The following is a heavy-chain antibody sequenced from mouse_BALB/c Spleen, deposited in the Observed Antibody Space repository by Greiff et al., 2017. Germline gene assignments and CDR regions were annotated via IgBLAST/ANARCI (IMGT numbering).Heavy chain of an antibody. CDR1: GYSITSGYY. CDR3: ASYYYGYVYAMDY. CDR2: ISYDGSN. D-gene: IGHD1-2*01. Sequence: EVKLQESGPGLVKPSQSLSLTCSVTGYSITSGYYWNWIRQFPGNKLEWMGYISYDGSNNYNPSLKNRISITRDTSKNQFFLKLNSVTTEDTATDYCASYYYGYVYAMDYWGQGTSVTVSS. J-gene: IGHJ4*01. V-gene: IGHV3-6*02.